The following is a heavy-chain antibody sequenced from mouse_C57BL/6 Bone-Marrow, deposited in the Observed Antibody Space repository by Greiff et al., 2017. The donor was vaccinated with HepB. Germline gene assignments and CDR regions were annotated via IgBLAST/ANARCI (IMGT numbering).Heavy chain of an antibody. J-gene: IGHJ4*01. CDR2: IYPGSGST. V-gene: IGHV1-55*01. CDR3: ARVYYYGRGAMDY. CDR1: GYTFTSYW. Sequence: QVQLKQSGAELVKPGASVKMSCKASGYTFTSYWITWVKQRPGQGLEWIGDIYPGSGSTNYNEKFKSKATLTVDTSSSTAYMQLSSLTSEDSAVYYCARVYYYGRGAMDYWGQGTSVTVSS. D-gene: IGHD1-1*01.